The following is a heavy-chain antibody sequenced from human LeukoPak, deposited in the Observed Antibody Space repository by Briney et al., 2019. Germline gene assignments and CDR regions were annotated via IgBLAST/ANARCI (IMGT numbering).Heavy chain of an antibody. Sequence: SETLSLTCAVYGGSFSGYYWSWIRQPPGKGLEWIGEINHSGSTNYNPSLKSRVTISVDTSKNQFSLELSSVTAADTAVYYCARLRAMAIYYMDVWGKGTTVTVSS. CDR2: INHSGST. CDR3: ARLRAMAIYYMDV. J-gene: IGHJ6*03. D-gene: IGHD5-18*01. V-gene: IGHV4-34*01. CDR1: GGSFSGYY.